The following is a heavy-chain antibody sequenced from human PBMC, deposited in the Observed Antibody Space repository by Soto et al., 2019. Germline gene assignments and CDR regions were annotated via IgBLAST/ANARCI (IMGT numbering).Heavy chain of an antibody. CDR3: ARGETYYDYVWGSYRNGASDY. CDR2: INPNSGGT. V-gene: IGHV1-2*02. Sequence: ASVKVSCKASGYTFTGYYMHWVRQAPGQGLEWMGWINPNSGGTNYAQKFQGRVTMTRDTSISTAYMELSRLRSDDTAVYYCARGETYYDYVWGSYRNGASDYWGQGTLVTVSS. D-gene: IGHD3-16*02. CDR1: GYTFTGYY. J-gene: IGHJ4*02.